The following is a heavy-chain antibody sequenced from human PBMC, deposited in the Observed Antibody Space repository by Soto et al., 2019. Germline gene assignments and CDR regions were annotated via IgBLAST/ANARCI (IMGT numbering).Heavy chain of an antibody. CDR2: INTGNGNT. Sequence: QVQLVQSGAEVKKPGASVKVSCKASGYNFTMYAMIWVRQAPGQRPEWMGWINTGNGNTKYSPKLQGRVTITRDTSASTAYMELSSLKSEDTAVYYCARGERLYYAYYGMDVWGQGSTVTVS. CDR1: GYNFTMYA. V-gene: IGHV1-3*04. J-gene: IGHJ6*02. CDR3: ARGERLYYAYYGMDV. D-gene: IGHD2-21*01.